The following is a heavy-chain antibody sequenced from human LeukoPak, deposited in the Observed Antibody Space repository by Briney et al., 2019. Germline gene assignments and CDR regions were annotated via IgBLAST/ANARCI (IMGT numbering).Heavy chain of an antibody. V-gene: IGHV1-46*01. J-gene: IGHJ4*02. Sequence: ASVKVSCEASGYTFTDHYMHWVRQAPGQGLEWMGLVSPRDGYTRYAQQFQGRVSMTRDTSTSTVNLELSSLKSEDTAGYHDAGADSCARDGPSPASVLDFWGQGTMVIVSS. CDR2: VSPRDGYT. CDR1: GYTFTDHY. CDR3: AGADSCARDGPSPASVLDF. D-gene: IGHD2-2*01.